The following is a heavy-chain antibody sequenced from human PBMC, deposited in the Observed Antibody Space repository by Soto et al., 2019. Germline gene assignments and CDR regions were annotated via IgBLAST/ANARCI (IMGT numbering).Heavy chain of an antibody. V-gene: IGHV4-34*01. D-gene: IGHD4-17*01. CDR3: ASGQPPAANDYGLDY. CDR2: INHSGST. J-gene: IGHJ4*02. CDR1: GGSFSGYY. Sequence: QVQLQQWGAGLLKPSETLSLTCAVYGGSFSGYYWSWIRQPPGKGLEWIGEINHSGSTNYNPSLKSRVTISVDTSKNQFSLKLSSVTAADTAVYYCASGQPPAANDYGLDYWGQGTLVTVSS.